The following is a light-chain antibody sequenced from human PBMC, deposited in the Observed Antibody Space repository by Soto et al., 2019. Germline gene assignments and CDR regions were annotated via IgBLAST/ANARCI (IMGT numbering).Light chain of an antibody. V-gene: IGLV2-8*01. CDR2: EVT. J-gene: IGLJ2*01. Sequence: QSALTQPPSASGSPGQSVTISCTGTSSDVGGYSYVSWYQQHPGKAPKLIIYEVTKRPSGVPDRFSGSKSGNTASLTVSGLQAEDEADYYGSSLRVFGGGTKLTVL. CDR3: SSLRV. CDR1: SSDVGGYSY.